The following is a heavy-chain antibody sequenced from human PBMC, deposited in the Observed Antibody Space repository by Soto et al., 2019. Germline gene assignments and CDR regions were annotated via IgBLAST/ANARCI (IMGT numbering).Heavy chain of an antibody. J-gene: IGHJ5*01. CDR3: AREQSGGRSVDS. V-gene: IGHV3-11*06. CDR2: ISSSGAYT. D-gene: IGHD2-15*01. Sequence: QVQLVESGGGLVKPGESLRLSCAASGFTFSHYSMTWIRQAPGKGLEWVSYISSSGAYTDYADSLQGRFIVSRDSARNSLFLQMHRLRADDTAVYYCAREQSGGRSVDSWGQVTVVTLS. CDR1: GFTFSHYS.